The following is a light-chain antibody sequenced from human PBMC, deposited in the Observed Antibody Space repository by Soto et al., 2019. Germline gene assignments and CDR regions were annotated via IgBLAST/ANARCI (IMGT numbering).Light chain of an antibody. V-gene: IGKV3-15*01. CDR2: GAA. Sequence: EIVMTQSPVILSVSPGERATLSCRASQSVGTNLAWYQQKPGQAPRLLISGAATRATGIPARFSGRGSGTEFTLTVSSLQSEDFAVYYCQQYGTSPLYTFGQGTKLEIK. J-gene: IGKJ2*01. CDR1: QSVGTN. CDR3: QQYGTSPLYT.